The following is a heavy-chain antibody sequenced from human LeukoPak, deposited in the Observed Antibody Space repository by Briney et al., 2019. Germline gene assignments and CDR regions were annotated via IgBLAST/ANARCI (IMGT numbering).Heavy chain of an antibody. CDR2: IYSGGST. J-gene: IGHJ4*02. V-gene: IGHV3-53*01. CDR3: ARDGLDYYDSSGYYHY. D-gene: IGHD3-22*01. CDR1: GFTFSSNY. Sequence: GGSLRLSCAASGFTFSSNYMSWVRQAPGKGLEWVSVIYSGGSTYYSASVKGRFTISRENSKNTLYLPMNSMRAGDTAVYYCARDGLDYYDSSGYYHYWGQGTLVTVSS.